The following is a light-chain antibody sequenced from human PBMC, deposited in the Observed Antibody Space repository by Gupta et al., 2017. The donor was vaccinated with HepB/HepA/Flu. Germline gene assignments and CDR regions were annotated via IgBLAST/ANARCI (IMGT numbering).Light chain of an antibody. CDR1: ALPKQY. CDR2: KDS. J-gene: IGLJ3*02. CDR3: QSADSSLWV. Sequence: SYELTQPPSVSVSPGQTARITCSGDALPKQYAYWYQQKPGQAPVLVIYKDSERPSGIPERFSGSSSGTTVTLTISGVQAEDEADYYCQSADSSLWVFGGGTKLTVL. V-gene: IGLV3-25*03.